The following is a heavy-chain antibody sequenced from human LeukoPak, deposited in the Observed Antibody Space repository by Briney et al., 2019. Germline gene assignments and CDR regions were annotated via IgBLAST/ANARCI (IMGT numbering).Heavy chain of an antibody. V-gene: IGHV3-30*04. Sequence: GGSLRLSCAASGFTFSSYAMHWVRQAPGKGLEWVAVISYDGSNKYYADSVKGRFTISRDNSKNTLYQQMNSLRAEDTAVYYCAREVDYWGQGTLVTVSS. CDR1: GFTFSSYA. J-gene: IGHJ4*02. CDR3: AREVDY. CDR2: ISYDGSNK.